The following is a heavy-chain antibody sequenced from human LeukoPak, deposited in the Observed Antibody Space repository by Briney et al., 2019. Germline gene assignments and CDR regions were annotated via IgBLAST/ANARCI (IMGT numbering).Heavy chain of an antibody. CDR2: IYYSGST. D-gene: IGHD1-26*01. V-gene: IGHV4-39*01. Sequence: PSETLSLTCTVSGGSISSSSYYWGWIRQPPGKGLEWIGSIYYSGSTYYNPSLKSRVTISVDTSKNQFSLKLSSVTAADTAVYYCAKGRGWEASYYYYYMDVWGKGTTVTISS. CDR3: AKGRGWEASYYYYYMDV. CDR1: GGSISSSSYY. J-gene: IGHJ6*03.